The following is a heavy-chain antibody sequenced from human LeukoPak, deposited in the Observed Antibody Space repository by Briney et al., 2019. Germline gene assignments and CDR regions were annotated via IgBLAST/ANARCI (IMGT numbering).Heavy chain of an antibody. V-gene: IGHV1-69*04. CDR1: GGTFSSYA. CDR3: ARRRGIAAASYFDY. J-gene: IGHJ4*02. Sequence: ASVKVSCKASGGTFSSYAISWVRQAPGQGLEWMGRIIPILGIANYAQKFQGRVTITADKSTSTAYMELSSLRSEDTAVYYCARRRGIAAASYFDYWGQGTLVTVSS. CDR2: IIPILGIA. D-gene: IGHD6-13*01.